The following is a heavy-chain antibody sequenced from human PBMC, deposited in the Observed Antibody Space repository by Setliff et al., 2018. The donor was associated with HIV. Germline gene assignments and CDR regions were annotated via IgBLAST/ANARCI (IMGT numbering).Heavy chain of an antibody. D-gene: IGHD2-2*01. CDR3: VRDRRRSYHFDY. CDR1: GGSFRSSRYY. Sequence: PSETLSLTCTVSGGSFRSSRYYWGWIRQPPGKGLEWIGNIHYGGFFWYSPSLKSRVTISIDTSKRQFSLNLISVTAADTAVYYCVRDRRRSYHFDYWGQGTRVTVSS. CDR2: IHYGGFF. V-gene: IGHV4-39*07. J-gene: IGHJ4*02.